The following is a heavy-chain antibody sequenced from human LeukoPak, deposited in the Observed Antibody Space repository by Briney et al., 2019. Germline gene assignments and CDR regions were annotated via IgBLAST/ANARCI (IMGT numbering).Heavy chain of an antibody. CDR2: IYYSGST. CDR1: GGSISSSSYY. J-gene: IGHJ5*02. CDR3: ARDRGDFWSGYYSWFDP. V-gene: IGHV4-39*07. Sequence: PSETLSLTCTASGGSISSSSYYWGWIRQPPGKGLEWIGSIYYSGSTYYNPSLKSRVTISVDTSKNQFSLKLSSVTAADTAVYYCARDRGDFWSGYYSWFDPWGQGTLVTVSS. D-gene: IGHD3-3*01.